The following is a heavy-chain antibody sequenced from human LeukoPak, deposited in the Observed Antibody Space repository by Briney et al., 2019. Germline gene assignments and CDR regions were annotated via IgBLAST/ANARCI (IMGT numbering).Heavy chain of an antibody. Sequence: GGSLRPSCGASGFTFSNYGMLWVRQAPGKGLDWVAFIRYDGNNKLYADSVKGRFTISRDNSKNTLYLHINSLRAEDTAVYYCVKDNPLDYWGQGTLVTVSS. V-gene: IGHV3-30*02. CDR2: IRYDGNNK. CDR1: GFTFSNYG. CDR3: VKDNPLDY. D-gene: IGHD1-14*01. J-gene: IGHJ4*02.